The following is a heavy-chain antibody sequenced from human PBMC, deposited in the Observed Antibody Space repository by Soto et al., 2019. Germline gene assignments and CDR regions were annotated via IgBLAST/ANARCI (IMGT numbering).Heavy chain of an antibody. D-gene: IGHD3-10*01. Sequence: GASVEVSCKASGYTFTSYGISWVRQAPGQGLEWMGWISAYNGNTNYAQKLQGRVTMTTDTSTSTAYMNLSAVTAADTAIYYCGKGFYGSGGPDVWGPGTLVTVSS. CDR3: GKGFYGSGGPDV. V-gene: IGHV1-18*01. J-gene: IGHJ4*02. CDR1: GYTFTSYG. CDR2: ISAYNGNT.